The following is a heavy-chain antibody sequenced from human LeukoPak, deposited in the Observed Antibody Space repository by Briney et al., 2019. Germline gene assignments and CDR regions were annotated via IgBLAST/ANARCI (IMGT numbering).Heavy chain of an antibody. V-gene: IGHV3-30*18. J-gene: IGHJ4*02. CDR3: AKVPRQNGWFPLSDY. CDR1: GFTFSSYA. D-gene: IGHD6-19*01. CDR2: ISYDGGNK. Sequence: SGGSLRLSCAASGFTFSSYAMHWVRQAPGKGLEWVAVISYDGGNKYYAESVKGRFTISRDNSKNTLYLQMNSLRAEDTAVYYCAKVPRQNGWFPLSDYWGQGALVTVSS.